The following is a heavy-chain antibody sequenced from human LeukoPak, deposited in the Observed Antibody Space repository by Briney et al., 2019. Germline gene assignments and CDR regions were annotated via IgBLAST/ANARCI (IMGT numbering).Heavy chain of an antibody. CDR3: AKAKVSYYDSSGYPIDY. J-gene: IGHJ4*02. D-gene: IGHD3-22*01. CDR1: GFTFSSYA. Sequence: GGSLRLSCAASGFTFSSYAMSWVRQAPGKGLEWVSAISGSGGSTYYADSVKGGFTISRDNSKNTLYLQMNSLRAEDTAVYYCAKAKVSYYDSSGYPIDYWGQGTLVTVSS. CDR2: ISGSGGST. V-gene: IGHV3-23*01.